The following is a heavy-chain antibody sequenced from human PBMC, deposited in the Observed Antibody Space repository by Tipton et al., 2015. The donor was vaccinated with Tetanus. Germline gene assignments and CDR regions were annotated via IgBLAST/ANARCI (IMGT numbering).Heavy chain of an antibody. CDR1: GDSISSYY. CDR2: FYTTGST. V-gene: IGHV4-4*07. CDR3: ARGGKLGLGYFDL. D-gene: IGHD7-27*01. J-gene: IGHJ2*01. Sequence: TLSLTCNVSGDSISSYYWNWIRQPAGKGLEWIGRFYTTGSTIYNPSLRSRVTMSVDTSKNQFSLTLSSVTAADTAVYYCARGGKLGLGYFDLWGRGPLVTVSS.